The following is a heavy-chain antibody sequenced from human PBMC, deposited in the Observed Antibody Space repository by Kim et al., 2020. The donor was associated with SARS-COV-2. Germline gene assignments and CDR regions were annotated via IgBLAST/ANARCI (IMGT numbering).Heavy chain of an antibody. V-gene: IGHV3-30*04. D-gene: IGHD3-9*01. CDR3: ARDRYNILTGYSPGMWFDP. J-gene: IGHJ5*02. Sequence: GGSLRLSCAASGFTFSSYAMHWVRQAPGKGLEWVAVISYDGSNKYYADSVKGRFTISRDNSKNTLYLQMNSLRAEDTAVYYCARDRYNILTGYSPGMWFDPWGQGTLVTVSS. CDR1: GFTFSSYA. CDR2: ISYDGSNK.